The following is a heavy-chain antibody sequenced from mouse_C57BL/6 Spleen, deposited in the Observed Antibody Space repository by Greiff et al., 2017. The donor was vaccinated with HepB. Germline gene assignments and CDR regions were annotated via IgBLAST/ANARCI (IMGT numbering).Heavy chain of an antibody. CDR1: GYNFTSYW. J-gene: IGHJ3*01. Sequence: VKLMESGAELVKPGASVKMSCKASGYNFTSYWITWVKQRLGQGLEWIGDIYPGSGSTNYTEKFKSKATLTVDTASSTAYMHHSSLTSEDSAVYYWARRSYYGNYGAYWGQGTLVTVAA. CDR2: IYPGSGST. CDR3: ARRSYYGNYGAY. V-gene: IGHV1-55*01. D-gene: IGHD2-1*01.